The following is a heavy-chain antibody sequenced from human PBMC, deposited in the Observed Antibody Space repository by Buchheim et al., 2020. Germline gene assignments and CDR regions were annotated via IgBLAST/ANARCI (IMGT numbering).Heavy chain of an antibody. Sequence: QVQLVQSGAEEKKPGASVTVSCKASGYILSSYYMHWVRQAPGQGLEWMGFINPSGGSTSYARRFQGRVTMTRDTSTSTVYMELSSLRSEDTAVYYCARVPGGMDVWGQGTT. D-gene: IGHD1-14*01. CDR2: INPSGGST. J-gene: IGHJ6*02. CDR3: ARVPGGMDV. V-gene: IGHV1-46*01. CDR1: GYILSSYY.